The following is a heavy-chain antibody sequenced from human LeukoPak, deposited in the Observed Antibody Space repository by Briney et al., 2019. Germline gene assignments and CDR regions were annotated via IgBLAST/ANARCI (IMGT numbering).Heavy chain of an antibody. CDR3: ARDIVVVPLVMGWFDP. Sequence: GGSLRLSRAASGFTFSDYYMSWIRQAPGKGLEWVSYISGSGRTIYYADSVKGRFTTSRDNAKNSLYLQMNSLRAEDTAVYYCARDIVVVPLVMGWFDPWGQGTLVTVSS. CDR2: ISGSGRTI. CDR1: GFTFSDYY. V-gene: IGHV3-11*01. D-gene: IGHD2-2*01. J-gene: IGHJ5*02.